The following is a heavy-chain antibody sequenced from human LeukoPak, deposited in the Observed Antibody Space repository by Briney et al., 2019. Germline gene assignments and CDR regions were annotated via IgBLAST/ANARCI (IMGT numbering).Heavy chain of an antibody. CDR2: IFHTGSA. J-gene: IGHJ4*02. CDR1: GYSISTGYC. D-gene: IGHD6-25*01. V-gene: IGHV4-38-2*01. CDR3: ASPSGNYFGY. Sequence: PSETLSLTCAVSGYSISTGYCWGCIRQSPGQGLEWIGSIFHTGSASYNPSLKSRATLSVDTSKNEFSLKLTSVSAADTAIYYCASPSGNYFGYWGQGTLVIVSS.